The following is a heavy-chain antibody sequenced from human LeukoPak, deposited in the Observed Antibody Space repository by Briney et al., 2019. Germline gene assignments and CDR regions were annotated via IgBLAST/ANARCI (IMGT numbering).Heavy chain of an antibody. J-gene: IGHJ4*02. CDR1: GGSFSGYY. Sequence: SETLSLTCAVYGGSFSGYYWSWIRQPPGKGLEWIGEINHSGSTNYNPSLKSRVTISVDTSKNQFSLRLNSVTAADTAMYYCAKSDGYGLIDYWGQGTLVTVSS. D-gene: IGHD2-21*02. CDR3: AKSDGYGLIDY. V-gene: IGHV4-34*01. CDR2: INHSGST.